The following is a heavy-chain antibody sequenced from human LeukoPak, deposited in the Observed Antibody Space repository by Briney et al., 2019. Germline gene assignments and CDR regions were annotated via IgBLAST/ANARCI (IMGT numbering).Heavy chain of an antibody. J-gene: IGHJ4*02. CDR3: ARQKYCSGASCFVVTDPFEY. Sequence: PGESLKISCKAAGSIFASYWIGWVRQMPGKGLEWMGIIYPSDSDTRYSPSFQGQVTFSVDQSTNTAFLQWSTLRASDSATYYCARQKYCSGASCFVVTDPFEYWGQGTQVIVSS. D-gene: IGHD2-15*01. CDR1: GSIFASYW. CDR2: IYPSDSDT. V-gene: IGHV5-51*01.